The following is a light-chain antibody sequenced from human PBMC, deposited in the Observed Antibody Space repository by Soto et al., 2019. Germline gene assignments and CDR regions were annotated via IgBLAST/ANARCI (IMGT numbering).Light chain of an antibody. V-gene: IGLV1-40*01. CDR2: ENT. CDR1: SSNIGAGFD. Sequence: QSVLTQPPSVSGAPGQRVTLSCTGSSSNIGAGFDVHWYQQLPGTAPKLLIYENTNRPSGVPARFSASTSGTSASLAVTGLQSEDEADYYCQSFDSNLRGVVFGGGTKLTVL. J-gene: IGLJ3*02. CDR3: QSFDSNLRGVV.